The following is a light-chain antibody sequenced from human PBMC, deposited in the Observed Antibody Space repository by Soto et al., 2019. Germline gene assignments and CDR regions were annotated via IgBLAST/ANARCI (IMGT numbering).Light chain of an antibody. J-gene: IGKJ3*01. CDR2: GAS. Sequence: EIVLTQSPGTLSLSPGERGTLSCRASQSVSSNYLAWYQQKPGQAPRLLIYGASSRATGIPDRFSGSGYGTDFTLTISRLEAEDFAVYYCQQYGTSRVTFGPGTKVDI. CDR3: QQYGTSRVT. CDR1: QSVSSNY. V-gene: IGKV3-20*01.